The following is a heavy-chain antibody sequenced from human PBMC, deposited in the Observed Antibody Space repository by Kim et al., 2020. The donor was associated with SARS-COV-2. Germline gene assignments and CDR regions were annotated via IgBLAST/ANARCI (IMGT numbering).Heavy chain of an antibody. J-gene: IGHJ2*01. V-gene: IGHV3-30*18. Sequence: GGSLRLSCGASGFTFSSYAMHWVRQAPGKGLEWVAVISYDGSDKYYADSVKGRFTVSRDSSKNTLYLQMTSLGPEDTAVYYCAKSRYF. CDR3: AKSRYF. CDR2: ISYDGSDK. CDR1: GFTFSSYA.